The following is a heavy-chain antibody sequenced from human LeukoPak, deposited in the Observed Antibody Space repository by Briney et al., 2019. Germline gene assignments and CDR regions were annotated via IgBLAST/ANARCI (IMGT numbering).Heavy chain of an antibody. V-gene: IGHV1-2*02. CDR2: INPNSGGT. Sequence: GASVKVSCKASGYTFTGYYMDWVRQAPGQGLAWMGWINPNSGGTNYAQKFQGRVTMTRDTSISTAYMELSRLRSDDTAVYYCARVRTAGYYDILTGYRVFDYWGQGTLVTVSS. CDR3: ARVRTAGYYDILTGYRVFDY. D-gene: IGHD3-9*01. CDR1: GYTFTGYY. J-gene: IGHJ4*02.